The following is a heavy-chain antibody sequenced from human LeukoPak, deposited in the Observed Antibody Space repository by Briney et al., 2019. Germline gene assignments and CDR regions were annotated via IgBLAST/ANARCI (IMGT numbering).Heavy chain of an antibody. CDR2: INSDGSST. CDR1: GFTFSSYA. D-gene: IGHD5-12*01. V-gene: IGHV3-74*01. CDR3: ARGRWWLRLSQGPIDY. J-gene: IGHJ4*02. Sequence: GGSLRLSCAASGFTFSSYAMSWVRQAPGKGLVWVSRINSDGSSTSYADSVKGRFTISRDNAKNTLYLQMNSLRAEDTAVYYCARGRWWLRLSQGPIDYWGQGTLVTVSS.